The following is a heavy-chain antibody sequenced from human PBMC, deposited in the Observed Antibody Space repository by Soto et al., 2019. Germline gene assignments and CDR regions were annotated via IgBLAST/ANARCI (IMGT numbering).Heavy chain of an antibody. CDR1: GYTFTSYG. V-gene: IGHV1-18*01. Sequence: QVQLVQSGAEVKKPGASVKVSCKASGYTFTSYGISWVRQAPGQGLEWMGWISAYNGNTNYAQKLQGRVTMTTDTSKSIAYMELRSLRSDDTAVYYCASVKYSPPYYYYYGMDVWGQGTTVTVSS. CDR3: ASVKYSPPYYYYYGMDV. CDR2: ISAYNGNT. J-gene: IGHJ6*02. D-gene: IGHD5-18*01.